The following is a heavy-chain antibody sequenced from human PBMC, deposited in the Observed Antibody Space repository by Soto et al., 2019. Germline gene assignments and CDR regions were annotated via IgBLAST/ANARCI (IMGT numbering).Heavy chain of an antibody. CDR3: TTVDYSDTIGYYSLDY. Sequence: XGSLRLSFAASGFKFSDAWMSWVRQAPGKGLEWVGRIKSKTDRETVDYAAPVKGRFSISRDDSKNTLYLEMRGLATEDTAVYYCTTVDYSDTIGYYSLDYWGQGTLVTVSS. CDR2: IKSKTDRETV. J-gene: IGHJ4*02. CDR1: GFKFSDAW. D-gene: IGHD3-22*01. V-gene: IGHV3-15*01.